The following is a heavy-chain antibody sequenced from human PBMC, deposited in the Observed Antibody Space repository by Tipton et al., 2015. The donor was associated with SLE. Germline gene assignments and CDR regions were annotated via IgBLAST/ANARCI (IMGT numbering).Heavy chain of an antibody. J-gene: IGHJ3*02. V-gene: IGHV4-31*03. D-gene: IGHD6-13*01. CDR3: ARDPVIAAAGTEGAFDI. CDR1: GGSISSGGYY. CDR2: IYYSGST. Sequence: TLSLTCTVSGGSISSGGYYWSWIRQHPGKGLEWIGYIYYSGSTYYNPSLKSRVTISVDTSKNQFSLKLSSVTAADTAVYYCARDPVIAAAGTEGAFDIWGQGTMVTVSS.